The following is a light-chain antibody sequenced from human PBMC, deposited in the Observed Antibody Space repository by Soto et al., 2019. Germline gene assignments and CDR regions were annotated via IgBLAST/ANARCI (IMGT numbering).Light chain of an antibody. CDR3: QSYDSSLSAVV. Sequence: QSVLTQPPSVSGAPGQRVTISCTGSSSNIGAGYDVHWYQQLPGTAPKLLIYGNSNRPSGVPDRFSGSKSGTSASLSITGLQAEDDADYYCQSYDSSLSAVVFGGGTKVTAL. J-gene: IGLJ2*01. V-gene: IGLV1-40*01. CDR2: GNS. CDR1: SSNIGAGYD.